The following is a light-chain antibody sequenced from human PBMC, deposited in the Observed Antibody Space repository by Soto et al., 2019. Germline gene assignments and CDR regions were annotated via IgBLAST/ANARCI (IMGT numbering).Light chain of an antibody. Sequence: DIQMTQSPSTLSGSVGERVAINCRASQTISSWLAWYQPKPGKAPKFLIYKASTLKSGVPSRFSGSGSGTECTPTISSLQSEDVAVYYCQQYHNWPITFGQGTRLEIK. V-gene: IGKV1-5*03. CDR3: QQYHNWPIT. J-gene: IGKJ5*01. CDR1: QTISSW. CDR2: KAS.